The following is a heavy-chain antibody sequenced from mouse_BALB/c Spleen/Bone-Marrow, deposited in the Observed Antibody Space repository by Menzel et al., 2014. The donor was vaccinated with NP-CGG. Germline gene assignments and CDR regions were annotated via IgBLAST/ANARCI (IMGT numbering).Heavy chain of an antibody. D-gene: IGHD1-2*01. CDR1: GFTFSSYT. J-gene: IGHJ3*01. V-gene: IGHV5-6-4*01. CDR3: TREDYVYTFAY. CDR2: ISSGGSYT. Sequence: EVKLVESGGGLVKPGGSLKLSCAASGFTFSSYTMSWVRQTPEKRLEWVATISSGGSYTYYPDSVKGRFTISRDNAKNSLYLQMSSLKSEDTAMYYCTREDYVYTFAYWGQGTLVTVSA.